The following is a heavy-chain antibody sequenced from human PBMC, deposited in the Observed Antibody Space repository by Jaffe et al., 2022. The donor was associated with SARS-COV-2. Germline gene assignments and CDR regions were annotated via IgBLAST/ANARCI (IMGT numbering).Heavy chain of an antibody. CDR1: GGSISSYY. CDR2: IYYSGST. J-gene: IGHJ5*02. D-gene: IGHD6-13*01. Sequence: QVQLQESGPGLVKPSETLSLTCTVSGGSISSYYWSWIRQPPGKGLEWIGYIYYSGSTNYNPSLKSRVTISVDTSKNQFSLKLSSVTAADTAVYYCAREGDSSSWYDEGGWFDPWGQGTLVTVSS. V-gene: IGHV4-59*01. CDR3: AREGDSSSWYDEGGWFDP.